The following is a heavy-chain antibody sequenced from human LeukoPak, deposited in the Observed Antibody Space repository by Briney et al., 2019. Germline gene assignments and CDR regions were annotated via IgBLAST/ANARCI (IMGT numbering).Heavy chain of an antibody. CDR2: ISSSSSYI. V-gene: IGHV3-21*01. J-gene: IGHJ4*02. CDR3: ARVRIQLWLIDY. D-gene: IGHD5-18*01. Sequence: GGSLRLACAASGFTFSSYAMSWVRQAPGKGLEWVSSISSSSSYIYYADSVKGRFTISRDNAKNSLYLQMNSLRAEDTAVYYCARVRIQLWLIDYWGQGTLVTVSS. CDR1: GFTFSSYA.